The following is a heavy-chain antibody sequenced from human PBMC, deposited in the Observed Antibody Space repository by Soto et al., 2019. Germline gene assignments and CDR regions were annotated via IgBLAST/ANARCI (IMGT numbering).Heavy chain of an antibody. V-gene: IGHV1-3*01. CDR3: ARDYFPYSSSWYWFDP. CDR2: INAGNGNT. CDR1: GYTFTSYA. Sequence: EASVKVSCKASGYTFTSYAMHWVRQAPGQRLEWMGWINAGNGNTKYSQKFQGRVTITRDTSASTAYMELSSLRSEDTAVYYCARDYFPYSSSWYWFDPWGQGTLVTVSS. J-gene: IGHJ5*02. D-gene: IGHD6-13*01.